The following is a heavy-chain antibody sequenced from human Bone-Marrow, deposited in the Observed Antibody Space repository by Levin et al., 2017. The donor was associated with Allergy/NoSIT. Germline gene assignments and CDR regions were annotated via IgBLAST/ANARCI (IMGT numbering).Heavy chain of an antibody. J-gene: IGHJ4*01. D-gene: IGHD6-13*01. V-gene: IGHV3-30*04. Sequence: GGSLRLSCAASGFNFKTYAIHWVRQAPGKELEWVAVISYDGTKKYYTDSVKGRFTISRDNFRNTLFLQMNSLKIEDSAIYYCERVRGSSWELYYFDYWGHGTLVTVSS. CDR2: ISYDGTKK. CDR3: ERVRGSSWELYYFDY. CDR1: GFNFKTYA.